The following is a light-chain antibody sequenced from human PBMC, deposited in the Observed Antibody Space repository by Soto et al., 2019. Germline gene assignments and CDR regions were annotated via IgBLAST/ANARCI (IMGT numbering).Light chain of an antibody. V-gene: IGKV1-39*01. CDR1: QSIRNY. CDR3: QQTYSTSLVT. Sequence: DIQMTQSPSSLSASVGDIVTITCRASQSIRNYLGWYQQKPGKAPRLLIFGATSLKGGVPSSVSGSRTGTEFTLTISRQQTEGCATYYCQQTYSTSLVTVRPGTKADIK. J-gene: IGKJ3*01. CDR2: GAT.